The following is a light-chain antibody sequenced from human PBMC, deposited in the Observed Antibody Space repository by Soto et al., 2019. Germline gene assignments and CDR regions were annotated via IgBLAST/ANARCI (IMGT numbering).Light chain of an antibody. J-gene: IGLJ2*01. CDR1: SSDVGRYKY. V-gene: IGLV2-14*01. CDR3: RSYTSSSTRV. CDR2: DVS. Sequence: QSALTQPASVSGSPGQSITISCSGTSSDVGRYKYVSWYQQHPGKAPKLMIYDVSNRPSGVSNRFSGSKSDTTASLTISGLRAEDEADYYCRSYTSSSTRVFGGGTKVTVL.